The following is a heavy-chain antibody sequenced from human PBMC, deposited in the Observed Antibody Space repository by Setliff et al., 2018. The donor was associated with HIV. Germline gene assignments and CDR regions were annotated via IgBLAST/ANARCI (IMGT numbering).Heavy chain of an antibody. CDR1: GGSISGYY. Sequence: PSETLSLTCTVSGGSISGYYWSWIRQSPGKGLEWIGYIYSSGSTNFNPSLKSRVTLSIDTSKNQFSLKLNSVTALDTAVYYCARATYYDFWRGNLYGMDVWGQGTAVTVSS. CDR3: ARATYYDFWRGNLYGMDV. CDR2: IYSSGST. J-gene: IGHJ6*02. D-gene: IGHD3-3*01. V-gene: IGHV4-4*09.